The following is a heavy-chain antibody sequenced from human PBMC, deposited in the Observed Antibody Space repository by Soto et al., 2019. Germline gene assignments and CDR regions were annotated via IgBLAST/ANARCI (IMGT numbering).Heavy chain of an antibody. Sequence: SETLSLTCTVTGGSISSYYWSWIRQPPGKGLEWIGYIYYSGSTNYNPSLKSRVTISVDTSKNQFSLKLSSVTAADTAVYYCASLSTLGEVDYWGQGTLVTVSS. CDR2: IYYSGST. CDR1: GGSISSYY. CDR3: ASLSTLGEVDY. J-gene: IGHJ4*02. D-gene: IGHD3-10*01. V-gene: IGHV4-59*01.